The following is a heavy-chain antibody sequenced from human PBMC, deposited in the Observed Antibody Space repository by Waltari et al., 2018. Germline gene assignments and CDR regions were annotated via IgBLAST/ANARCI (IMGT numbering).Heavy chain of an antibody. CDR2: ISSSSRYI. J-gene: IGHJ4*02. D-gene: IGHD3-22*01. Sequence: EVQLVESGGGLVKPGGSLRLSCAASGFTFSSYSMNWVRQAPGKGLEWVSSISSSSRYIYYADSVKGRFTISRDNAKNSLYLQMNSLRAEDTAVYYCARAFGSSGYMDYWGQGTLVTVSS. CDR3: ARAFGSSGYMDY. V-gene: IGHV3-21*01. CDR1: GFTFSSYS.